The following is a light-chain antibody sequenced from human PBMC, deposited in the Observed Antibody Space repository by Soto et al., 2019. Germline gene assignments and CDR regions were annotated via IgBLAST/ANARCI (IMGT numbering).Light chain of an antibody. V-gene: IGKV1-12*01. Sequence: DIQMTQSPSSVSESVGDRATITCRACQGISSWLAWYQQKPRKAPTLLIYAASSLQSGVPSRFNGSGSGTDFSLTISSLQTEDYATYYFHEATSFPRTFGGGTKVESK. CDR2: AAS. J-gene: IGKJ4*01. CDR1: QGISSW. CDR3: HEATSFPRT.